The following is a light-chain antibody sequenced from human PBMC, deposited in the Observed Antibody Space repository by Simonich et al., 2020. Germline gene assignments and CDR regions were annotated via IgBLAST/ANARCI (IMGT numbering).Light chain of an antibody. V-gene: IGKV1-5*03. CDR1: QSISSW. CDR3: QQYNSYPMYT. CDR2: KAS. J-gene: IGKJ2*01. Sequence: DIQMTQSPSTLSASVGDRVTITCLASQSISSWLAWYQPKPGKAPKLLIYKASSLESGVPSRFSGSGSGTEFTLTISSLQPDDFATYYCQQYNSYPMYTFGQGTKLEIK.